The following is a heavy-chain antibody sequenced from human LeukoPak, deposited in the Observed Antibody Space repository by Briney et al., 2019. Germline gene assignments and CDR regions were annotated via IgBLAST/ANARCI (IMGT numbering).Heavy chain of an antibody. CDR3: ARASLIDYYDSSGHRRSIRGNIDY. CDR2: IYYTGST. V-gene: IGHV4-59*01. D-gene: IGHD3-22*01. J-gene: IGHJ4*02. CDR1: GGSISTYF. Sequence: SETLSLTCTVSGGSISTYFWTWIRQPPGKGLEWIGSIYYTGSTNCNPSLKSRVTISVDTSKNQFSLKLNSVTAADTAVYYCARASLIDYYDSSGHRRSIRGNIDYWGQGTLVTVSS.